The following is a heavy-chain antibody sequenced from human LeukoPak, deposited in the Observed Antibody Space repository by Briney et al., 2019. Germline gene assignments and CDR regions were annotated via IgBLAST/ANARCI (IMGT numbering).Heavy chain of an antibody. CDR3: AREERRITMVRGGDY. CDR1: GYTFSNYG. D-gene: IGHD3-10*01. J-gene: IGHJ4*02. CDR2: ISAYNGKT. Sequence: VASVNVSCKANGYTFSNYGISWVRQAPGQGLEWMGWISAYNGKTNYAQTFQGRVTMTTDTSTSTAYMDLKSLTSDDTTIYFCAREERRITMVRGGDYWGQGTLVTVSS. V-gene: IGHV1-18*01.